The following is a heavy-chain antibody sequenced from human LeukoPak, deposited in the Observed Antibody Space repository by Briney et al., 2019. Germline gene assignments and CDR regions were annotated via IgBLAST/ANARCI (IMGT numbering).Heavy chain of an antibody. J-gene: IGHJ6*03. Sequence: GGSLRLSGAASGFTFSSYGMHWVRQAPGKGLEWVAFIRYDGSNKYYADSVKGRFTISRDNSKNTLYLQMNSLRAEDTAVYYCAKRGGDDYYMDVWGKGTTVTISS. V-gene: IGHV3-30*02. CDR1: GFTFSSYG. D-gene: IGHD2-21*01. CDR2: IRYDGSNK. CDR3: AKRGGDDYYMDV.